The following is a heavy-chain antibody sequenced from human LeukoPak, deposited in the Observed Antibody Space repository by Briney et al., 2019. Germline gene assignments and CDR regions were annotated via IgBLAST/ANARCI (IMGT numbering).Heavy chain of an antibody. CDR3: ARSRDFGWFDP. V-gene: IGHV1-2*06. J-gene: IGHJ5*02. CDR1: GYTFTGYH. D-gene: IGHD3-3*01. CDR2: INPNSGGT. Sequence: ASVKVSCKASGYTFTGYHMHWVRQAPGQGLEWMGRINPNSGGTNYAQKFQGRVTMTRDTSISTAYMELSRLRSDDTAVYYCARSRDFGWFDPWGQGTLVTVSS.